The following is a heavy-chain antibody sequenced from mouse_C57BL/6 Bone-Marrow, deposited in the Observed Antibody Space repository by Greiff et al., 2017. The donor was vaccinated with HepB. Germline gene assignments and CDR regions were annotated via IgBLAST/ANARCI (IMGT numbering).Heavy chain of an antibody. CDR3: AMGYYGSSSYWYFDV. V-gene: IGHV1-18*01. J-gene: IGHJ1*03. D-gene: IGHD1-1*01. Sequence: EVQLQQSGPELVKPGASVKIPCKASGYTFTDYNMDWVKQSHGKSLEWIGDINPNNGGTIYNQKFKGKATLTVDTSSSTAYMELRSLTSEDTAVYYCAMGYYGSSSYWYFDVWGTGTTVTVSS. CDR2: INPNNGGT. CDR1: GYTFTDYN.